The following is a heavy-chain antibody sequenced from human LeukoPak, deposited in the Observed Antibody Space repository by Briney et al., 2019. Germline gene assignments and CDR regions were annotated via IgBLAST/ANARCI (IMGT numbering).Heavy chain of an antibody. J-gene: IGHJ4*02. CDR1: GVSISSSNSY. CDR2: IYYSGST. D-gene: IGHD2-21*02. Sequence: SETLSLTCTVSGVSISSSNSYWGWIRQPPGKGLEWIGSIYYSGSTYYNPSLKSRVTISVDTSKNQFSLKLSSVTAADTAVYYCAINFQNCGGDCYSYWGQGTLVTVSS. CDR3: AINFQNCGGDCYSY. V-gene: IGHV4-39*01.